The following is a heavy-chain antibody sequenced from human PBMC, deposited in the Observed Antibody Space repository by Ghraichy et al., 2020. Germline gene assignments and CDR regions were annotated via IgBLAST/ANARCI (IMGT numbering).Heavy chain of an antibody. CDR1: GGSISSYY. CDR3: ARRTIAAAGTWYFDL. V-gene: IGHV4-4*09. CDR2: IYTSGST. D-gene: IGHD6-13*01. J-gene: IGHJ2*01. Sequence: SETLSLTCTVSGGSISSYYWSWIRQPPGKGLEWIGYIYTSGSTNYNPSLKSRVTISVDTSKNQFSLKLSSVTAADTAVYYCARRTIAAAGTWYFDLWGRGTLVTVSS.